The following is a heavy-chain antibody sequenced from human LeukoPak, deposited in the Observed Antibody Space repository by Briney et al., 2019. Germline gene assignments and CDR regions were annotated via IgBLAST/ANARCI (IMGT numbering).Heavy chain of an antibody. CDR1: GGTFSSYA. V-gene: IGHV1-69*04. Sequence: SVKVSCTASGGTFSSYAISWVRQAPGQGLKWMGRIIPILGIANYAQKFQGRVTITADKSTSTAYMELSSLRSEDTAVYYCARGDILTGYYRGYFDYWGQGTLVTVSS. CDR3: ARGDILTGYYRGYFDY. D-gene: IGHD3-9*01. CDR2: IIPILGIA. J-gene: IGHJ4*02.